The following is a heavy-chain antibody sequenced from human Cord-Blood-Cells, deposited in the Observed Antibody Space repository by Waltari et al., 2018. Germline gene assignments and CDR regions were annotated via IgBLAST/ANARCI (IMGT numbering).Heavy chain of an antibody. CDR1: GGLFRSYP. V-gene: IGHV1-69*04. J-gene: IGHJ2*01. CDR3: ARDNSYGDYGAWYFDL. CDR2: IIPILGIA. Sequence: QVQLVQSGAEVTKPGSSVNVSYKSSGGLFRSYPIIRVHPAPGHGLECMGRIIPILGIANYAKKFQGRVTITADKSTSTAYMELSSLRSEDTAVYYCARDNSYGDYGAWYFDLWGRGTLVTVSS. D-gene: IGHD4-17*01.